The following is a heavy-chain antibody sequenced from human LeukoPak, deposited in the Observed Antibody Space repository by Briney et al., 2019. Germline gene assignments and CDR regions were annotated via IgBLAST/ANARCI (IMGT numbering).Heavy chain of an antibody. CDR1: GGFISSGGYY. Sequence: PSETLSLTWVVSGGFISSGGYYWGWIRHPPEKGLEWIGSVHHSGITYYNTSLKSRVTISVDKSKTKCCLELPSVTAADTAVYYCARNPPSYYDSSGRMGAFDAWGQGTLVTVSS. D-gene: IGHD3-22*01. V-gene: IGHV4-39*01. J-gene: IGHJ3*01. CDR2: VHHSGIT. CDR3: ARNPPSYYDSSGRMGAFDA.